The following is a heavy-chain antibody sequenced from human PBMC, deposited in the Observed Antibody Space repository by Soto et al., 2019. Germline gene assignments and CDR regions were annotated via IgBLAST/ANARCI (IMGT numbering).Heavy chain of an antibody. V-gene: IGHV3-30-3*01. Sequence: QVQLVESGGGVVQPGRSLRLSCAASGFTFSSYAMHWVRQAPGKGLEWVAVISYDGSNKYYADSVKGRFTISRDNSKNTLYLQMNSLRAEDTAVYYCARDVEGPHYYYYGMDVW. CDR1: GFTFSSYA. CDR3: ARDVEGPHYYYYGMDV. J-gene: IGHJ6*01. CDR2: ISYDGSNK.